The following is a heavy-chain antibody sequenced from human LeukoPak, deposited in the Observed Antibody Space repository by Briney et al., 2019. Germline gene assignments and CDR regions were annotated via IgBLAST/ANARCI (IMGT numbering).Heavy chain of an antibody. Sequence: GGSLRLSCAASGFTFSSYGMHWVRQAPGKGLEWVAFIRYDGSNKYYADSVKGRFTISRDNSKNTLYLQMNSLRAEDTAVYYCAKGLYYDFWSAYDYRGQGTLVTVSS. D-gene: IGHD3-3*01. CDR1: GFTFSSYG. J-gene: IGHJ4*02. V-gene: IGHV3-30*02. CDR3: AKGLYYDFWSAYDY. CDR2: IRYDGSNK.